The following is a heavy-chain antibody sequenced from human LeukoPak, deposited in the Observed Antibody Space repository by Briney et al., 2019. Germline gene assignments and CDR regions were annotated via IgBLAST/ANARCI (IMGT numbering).Heavy chain of an antibody. CDR1: GGSFSSYY. J-gene: IGHJ6*02. V-gene: IGHV4-59*01. Sequence: PSETLSLTCTVSGGSFSSYYWSWIRQPPGKGLEWIGYIYYSGSTNYNPSLKSRVTISVDTSKNQFSLKLSSVTAADTAVYYCASTGTYCTNGVCYFDYYYGMDVWGQGTTVTVSS. D-gene: IGHD2-8*01. CDR2: IYYSGST. CDR3: ASTGTYCTNGVCYFDYYYGMDV.